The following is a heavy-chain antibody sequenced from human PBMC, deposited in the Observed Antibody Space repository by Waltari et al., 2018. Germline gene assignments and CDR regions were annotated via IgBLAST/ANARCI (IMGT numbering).Heavy chain of an antibody. J-gene: IGHJ6*04. Sequence: QVQLQQWGAGQLKPSETLYLTCAVYGGSLTDYYWSWIRQPPGKGLEWIGEGNHSGGTNYSPSLMSRVTISLGTSKNQFSLNLTSVTAADTAVYYCARRSMSATYYDRSGYSYSLSLDVWDKGTTVTVSS. CDR2: GNHSGGT. D-gene: IGHD3-22*01. V-gene: IGHV4-34*01. CDR3: ARRSMSATYYDRSGYSYSLSLDV. CDR1: GGSLTDYY.